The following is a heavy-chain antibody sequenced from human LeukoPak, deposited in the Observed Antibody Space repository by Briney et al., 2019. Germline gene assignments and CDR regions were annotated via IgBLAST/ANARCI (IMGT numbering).Heavy chain of an antibody. J-gene: IGHJ4*02. CDR2: IRNKAKSYTT. V-gene: IGHV3-72*01. CDR3: AGGGTVTRGALVY. Sequence: PGGSLRLSCAASGFIFSDHYMDWVRQAPGKGLEWVGRIRNKAKSYTTEYAASVKGRFTISRDDSKNSLYLQMNCLKNDETAVYSCAGGGTVTRGALVYGGKGPRVTASS. CDR1: GFIFSDHY. D-gene: IGHD4-11*01.